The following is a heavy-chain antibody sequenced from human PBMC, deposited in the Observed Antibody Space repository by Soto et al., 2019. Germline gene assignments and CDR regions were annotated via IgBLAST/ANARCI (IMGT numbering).Heavy chain of an antibody. V-gene: IGHV3-21*02. Sequence: EVQLVESGGGLVKPGGSLRLSCAASGFIFSSHTMNWVRQVPGKGLEWVSSISASSTYIYYADSLKGRFTISRDNAYNSLYLQVSSLRAEDTAVYYFARGWLRDPWMYWGQATLVTVSS. CDR2: ISASSTYI. D-gene: IGHD5-12*01. CDR3: ARGWLRDPWMY. CDR1: GFIFSSHT. J-gene: IGHJ4*02.